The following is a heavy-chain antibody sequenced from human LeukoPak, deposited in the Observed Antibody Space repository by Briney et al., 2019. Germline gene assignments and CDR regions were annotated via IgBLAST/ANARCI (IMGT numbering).Heavy chain of an antibody. D-gene: IGHD1-26*01. J-gene: IGHJ5*02. V-gene: IGHV4-61*02. CDR3: ARSIVGATPWFDP. CDR2: IYTSGST. Sequence: SETLSLTCTVSGGSTSSGSYYWSWIRQPAGKGLEWIGRIYTSGSTNYNPSLKSRVTMSVDTSKNQFSLKLSSVTAADTAVYYCARSIVGATPWFDPWGQGTLVTVSS. CDR1: GGSTSSGSYY.